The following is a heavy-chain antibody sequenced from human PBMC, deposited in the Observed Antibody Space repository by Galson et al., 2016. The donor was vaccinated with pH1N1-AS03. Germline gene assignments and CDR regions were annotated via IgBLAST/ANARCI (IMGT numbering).Heavy chain of an antibody. J-gene: IGHJ3*01. Sequence: SLRLSCAGSGFTFNKYVMHWVRQAPGRGLEYVSGVYPNGVSPHYADSVKDRFTISRDNSKNTLSVQMSSLTTGDTAVYYCVKDLTCWGAFDFWGQGTMVTVS. CDR3: VKDLTCWGAFDF. V-gene: IGHV3-64*05. D-gene: IGHD7-27*01. CDR1: GFTFNKYV. CDR2: VYPNGVSP.